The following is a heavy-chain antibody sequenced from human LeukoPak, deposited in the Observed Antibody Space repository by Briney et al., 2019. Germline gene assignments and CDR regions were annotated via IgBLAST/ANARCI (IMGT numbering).Heavy chain of an antibody. CDR1: GFTFSSYS. D-gene: IGHD3-22*01. CDR2: ISSSSYI. Sequence: GGSLRLSCAASGFTFSSYSMNWVRQAPGKGLEWVSSISSSSYIYYADSVKGRFTISRDNAKNSLYLQMNSLRAEDTAVYYCAREVHYYDSSGYPNYWGQGTLVTVSS. CDR3: AREVHYYDSSGYPNY. J-gene: IGHJ4*02. V-gene: IGHV3-21*01.